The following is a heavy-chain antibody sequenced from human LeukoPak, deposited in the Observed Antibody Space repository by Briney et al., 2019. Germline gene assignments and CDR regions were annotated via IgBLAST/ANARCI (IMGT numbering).Heavy chain of an antibody. D-gene: IGHD2-8*01. CDR3: ARALIGYYFDY. CDR1: RFTFSSCG. CDR2: IQYDGSNE. V-gene: IGHV3-30*02. Sequence: GGSLRLSCAASRFTFSSCGMHWVRQAPGKGLEWVAYIQYDGSNEQYADSVKGRFSISRDSSKNILYLQMNSLRAEDTAVYYCARALIGYYFDYWGQGTLVTVSS. J-gene: IGHJ4*02.